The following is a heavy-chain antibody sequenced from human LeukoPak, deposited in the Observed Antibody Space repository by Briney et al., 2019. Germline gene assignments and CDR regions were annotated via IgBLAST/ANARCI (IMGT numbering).Heavy chain of an antibody. CDR3: AREGIVVVPAGYYYYGMDV. CDR2: IYTSGST. D-gene: IGHD2-2*01. V-gene: IGHV4-4*07. J-gene: IGHJ6*02. CDR1: GGSISSYY. Sequence: SETLSLTCTVSGGSISSYYWSWIRQPAGKGLEWIGRIYTSGSTNYNPSLKSRVTMSVDTSKNQFSLKLSSVTAADTAVYYCAREGIVVVPAGYYYYGMDVWGQGTTVTVSS.